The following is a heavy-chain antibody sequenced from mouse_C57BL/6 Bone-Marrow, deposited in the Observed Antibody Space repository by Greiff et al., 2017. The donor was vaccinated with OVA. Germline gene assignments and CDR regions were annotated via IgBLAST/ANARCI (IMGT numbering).Heavy chain of an antibody. CDR1: GYTFTDYY. CDR2: IYPGSGNT. Sequence: VQLQQSGAELVRPGASVKLSCKASGYTFTDYYINWVKQRPGQGLEWIARIYPGSGNTYYNEKFKGKATLTAEKSSSTAYMQLSSLTSEDSAVYFCARTTVVDYAMDYWGQGTSVTVSS. CDR3: ARTTVVDYAMDY. V-gene: IGHV1-76*01. J-gene: IGHJ4*01. D-gene: IGHD1-1*01.